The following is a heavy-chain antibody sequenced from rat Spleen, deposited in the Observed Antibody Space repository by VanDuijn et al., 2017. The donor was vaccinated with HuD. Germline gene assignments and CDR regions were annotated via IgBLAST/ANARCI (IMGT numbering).Heavy chain of an antibody. CDR2: ISSGGST. Sequence: QVQLKESGPGLVQPSQTLSLTCTVSGFSLTSHHISWVRQPPGKGLEWIAAISSGGSTYYNSVLKSRLSISRDTSKSQVFLKINSLQTEDTAIYHCARGGVSDYWGQGVMVTVSS. D-gene: IGHD4-3*01. J-gene: IGHJ2*01. V-gene: IGHV2S12*01. CDR1: GFSLTSHH. CDR3: ARGGVSDY.